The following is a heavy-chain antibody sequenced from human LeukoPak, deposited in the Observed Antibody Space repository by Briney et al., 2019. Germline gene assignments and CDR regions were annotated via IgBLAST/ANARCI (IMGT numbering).Heavy chain of an antibody. Sequence: SETLSLSCTVSGGSISSYYWSWIRQPPGKGLEWIGYIYYSGSTNYNPSLKSRVTISVDTSKNQFSLKLSSVTAADTAVYYCARERLVSAPFDYWGQGTLVTVSS. CDR2: IYYSGST. D-gene: IGHD3-22*01. J-gene: IGHJ4*02. V-gene: IGHV4-59*01. CDR1: GGSISSYY. CDR3: ARERLVSAPFDY.